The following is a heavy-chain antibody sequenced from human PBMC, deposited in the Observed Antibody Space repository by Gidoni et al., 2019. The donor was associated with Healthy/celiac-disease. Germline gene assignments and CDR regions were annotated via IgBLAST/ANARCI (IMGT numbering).Heavy chain of an antibody. V-gene: IGHV4-61*02. Sequence: QVQLQESGPGLVKPSQTLSLTCTVSGGSISSGSYYWSWIRPPAGKGLEWIGRIYISGSTNYNPSLKSRVTISVDTSKNQFSLKLSSVTAADTAVYYCARGLGRYDSSGDYWGQGTLVTVSS. J-gene: IGHJ4*02. CDR3: ARGLGRYDSSGDY. CDR1: GGSISSGSYY. CDR2: IYISGST. D-gene: IGHD3-22*01.